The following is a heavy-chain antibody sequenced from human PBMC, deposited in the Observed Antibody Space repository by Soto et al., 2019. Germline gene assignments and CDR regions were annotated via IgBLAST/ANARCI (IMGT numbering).Heavy chain of an antibody. CDR2: IYYSGST. V-gene: IGHV4-39*01. D-gene: IGHD6-19*01. CDR3: ARHSGIAVASGTFDP. Sequence: SETLSLTCTVSGGSISSSSYYWGWIRQPPGKGLEWIGSIYYSGSTYYNPSLKSRVTISVDTSKNQFSLKLSSVTAADTAVYYCARHSGIAVASGTFDPWGQGTLVTV. J-gene: IGHJ5*02. CDR1: GGSISSSSYY.